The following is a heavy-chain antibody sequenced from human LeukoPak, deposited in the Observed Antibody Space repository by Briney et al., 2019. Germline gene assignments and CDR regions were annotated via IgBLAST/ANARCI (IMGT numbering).Heavy chain of an antibody. Sequence: GESLRPSCAASGFTLSYYTMNWVRQAPGKGLEWVASISGDGSHIYYAASLKGRFTISSDSAKSSLFLQMDSLTAGDTAVYYCARVVGGSYLDSWGQGTLVTVSS. V-gene: IGHV3-21*01. D-gene: IGHD2-21*01. CDR1: GFTLSYYT. CDR2: ISGDGSHI. CDR3: ARVVGGSYLDS. J-gene: IGHJ4*02.